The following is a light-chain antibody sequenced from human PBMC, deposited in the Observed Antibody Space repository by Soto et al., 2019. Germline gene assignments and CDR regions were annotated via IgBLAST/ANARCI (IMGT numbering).Light chain of an antibody. Sequence: QSVLTQPPSVSGAPGQRVTISCTGSSSNIGGSYDVHWYQQLPGTAPKLLIYGNSNRPSGVPDRFSGSKSGTSASLAITGLQAEDEADDYCQSYDISLSGYLVFGGGTKLTVL. J-gene: IGLJ2*01. V-gene: IGLV1-40*01. CDR3: QSYDISLSGYLV. CDR2: GNS. CDR1: SSNIGGSYD.